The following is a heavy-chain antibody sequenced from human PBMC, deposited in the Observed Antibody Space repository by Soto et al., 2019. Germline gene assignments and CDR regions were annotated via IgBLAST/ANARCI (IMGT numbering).Heavy chain of an antibody. CDR2: IDPRSGSA. J-gene: IGHJ5*02. CDR3: ARASNYYGSGSYYH. D-gene: IGHD3-10*01. Sequence: QVQLVQSGAEVKKPGASVKVSCKASGYTFTTHYIHWVRQAPGQGPEWMGIIDPRSGSAGYAQRFQVSVTMTRDTPTSTFYMELSSLRSEDTAVYYCARASNYYGSGSYYHWGQGTLVTVSS. V-gene: IGHV1-46*01. CDR1: GYTFTTHY.